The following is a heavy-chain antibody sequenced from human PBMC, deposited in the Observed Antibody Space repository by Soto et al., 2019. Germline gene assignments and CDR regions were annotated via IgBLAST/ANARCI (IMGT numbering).Heavy chain of an antibody. V-gene: IGHV2-5*02. J-gene: IGHJ4*02. CDR3: AHVRTPRLFDY. Sequence: QITLKESGPTLVKPTQTLTLTRTFSGFSLSTSGVGVGWIRQPPGKALEWLALIYWDDDKRYSPSLKSRLTITKDTSKNQVVLTMTNMDPVDTAAYYCAHVRTPRLFDYWGQGTLVTVSS. CDR2: IYWDDDK. CDR1: GFSLSTSGVG.